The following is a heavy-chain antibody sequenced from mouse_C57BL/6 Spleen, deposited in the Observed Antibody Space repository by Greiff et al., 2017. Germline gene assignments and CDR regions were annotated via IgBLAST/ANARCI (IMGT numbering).Heavy chain of an antibody. D-gene: IGHD2-14*01. CDR2: IDPNSGGT. CDR1: GYTFTSYW. V-gene: IGHV1-72*01. CDR3: ANQYDGFAMDY. J-gene: IGHJ4*01. Sequence: VQLQQPGAELVKPGASVKLSCKASGYTFTSYWMHWVKQRPGRGLEWIGRIDPNSGGTKYNEKFKSKATLTVDKPSSTAYIQLSSLTSEDSAVYYCANQYDGFAMDYWGQGTSVTGSS.